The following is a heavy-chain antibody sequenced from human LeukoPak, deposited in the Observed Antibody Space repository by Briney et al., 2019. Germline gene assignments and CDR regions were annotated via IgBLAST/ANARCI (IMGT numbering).Heavy chain of an antibody. CDR3: ARDLTDRDGYNSNWFDP. CDR2: IIPIFGTA. CDR1: RGTFSSYA. J-gene: IGHJ5*02. Sequence: SVKVSCKASRGTFSSYAISWVRQAPGQGLEWMGRIIPIFGTANYAQKFQGRVTITTDESTSTAYMELSSLRSEDTAVYYCARDLTDRDGYNSNWFDPWGQGTLVIVSS. V-gene: IGHV1-69*05. D-gene: IGHD5-24*01.